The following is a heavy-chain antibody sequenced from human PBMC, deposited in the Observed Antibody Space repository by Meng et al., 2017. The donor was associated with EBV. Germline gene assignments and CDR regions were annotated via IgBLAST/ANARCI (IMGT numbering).Heavy chain of an antibody. J-gene: IGHJ4*02. V-gene: IGHV3-15*01. CDR2: IRSQVDGRTA. Sequence: EGQLGEFGGGLVKPGESLKLSCAASEFTFTSAWMNWVRQAPGKGLEWVGRIRSQVDGRTADYSAPVKGRFTISRDDSKHTLYLQMNSLKIEDSAVYYCTTDEGGSRFWGQGTLVTVSS. D-gene: IGHD1-26*01. CDR1: EFTFTSAW. CDR3: TTDEGGSRF.